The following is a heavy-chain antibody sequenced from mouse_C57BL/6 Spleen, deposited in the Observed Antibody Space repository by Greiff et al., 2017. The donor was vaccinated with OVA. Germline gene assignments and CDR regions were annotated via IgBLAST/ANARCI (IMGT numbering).Heavy chain of an antibody. CDR1: GYAFSSSW. CDR2: IYPGDGDT. D-gene: IGHD2-4*01. CDR3: ARDYDYPFAY. V-gene: IGHV1-82*01. Sequence: VQLQQSGPELVKPGASVKISCKASGYAFSSSWMNWVKQRPGKGLEWIGRIYPGDGDTNYNGKFKGKATLTADKSSSTAYMQLSSLTSEDSAVYCCARDYDYPFAYWGQGTLVTVSA. J-gene: IGHJ3*01.